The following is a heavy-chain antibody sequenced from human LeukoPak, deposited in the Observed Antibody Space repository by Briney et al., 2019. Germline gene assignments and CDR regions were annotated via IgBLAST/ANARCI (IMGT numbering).Heavy chain of an antibody. Sequence: PSETLSLTCAVSGGSISSSNWWSWVRQPPGKGLEWIGEIYHSGSTNYNPSLKSRVTISVDKSKNQFSLKLSSVTAADTAVYYCARDSGYSSGWSEYFQHWGQGTLVTVSS. CDR2: IYHSGST. D-gene: IGHD6-19*01. V-gene: IGHV4-4*02. CDR1: GGSISSSNW. J-gene: IGHJ1*01. CDR3: ARDSGYSSGWSEYFQH.